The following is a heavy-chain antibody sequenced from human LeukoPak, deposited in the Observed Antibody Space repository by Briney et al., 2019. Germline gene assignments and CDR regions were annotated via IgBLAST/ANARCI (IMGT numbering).Heavy chain of an antibody. CDR2: IKSDGST. V-gene: IGHV3-74*01. CDR3: ARAPSEIGGYYPEYFRH. CDR1: GFTFSSYW. J-gene: IGHJ1*01. Sequence: GGSLRLSCAAFGFTFSSYWMHWVRQAPGKGLVWVSRIKSDGSTNYADSVKGRFTISRDNAKNTVSLQMNSLRAEDTGVYYCARAPSEIGGYYPEYFRHWGQGTLVTVSS. D-gene: IGHD3-22*01.